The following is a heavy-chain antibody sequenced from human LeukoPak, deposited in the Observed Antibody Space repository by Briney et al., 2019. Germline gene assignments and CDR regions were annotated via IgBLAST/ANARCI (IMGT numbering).Heavy chain of an antibody. J-gene: IGHJ4*02. CDR1: GFTFSGYW. V-gene: IGHV3-21*04. D-gene: IGHD3-3*01. CDR2: ISSSSYI. Sequence: GGSLKLSCAASGFTFSGYWMTWVRQAPGKGLEWVSSISSSSYIYYADSVKGRFTISRDNAKNSLYLQMNSLRAEDTALYYCARDIRFSTSPFDYWGQGTLVTVSS. CDR3: ARDIRFSTSPFDY.